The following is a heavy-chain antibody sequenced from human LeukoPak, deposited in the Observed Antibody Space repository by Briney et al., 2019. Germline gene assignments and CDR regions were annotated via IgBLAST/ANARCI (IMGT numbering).Heavy chain of an antibody. D-gene: IGHD6-13*01. CDR2: IYPGDSDT. J-gene: IGHJ4*02. CDR3: ARTHSTSWYNLDY. Sequence: GESLKISCEGSGYRFGSYWISWVRQMPGKGLEWMGIIYPGDSDTRYSPSFQGQVTISADKSISTAYLQWSSLKASDSAIYYCARTHSTSWYNLDYWGQGALVTISS. V-gene: IGHV5-51*01. CDR1: GYRFGSYW.